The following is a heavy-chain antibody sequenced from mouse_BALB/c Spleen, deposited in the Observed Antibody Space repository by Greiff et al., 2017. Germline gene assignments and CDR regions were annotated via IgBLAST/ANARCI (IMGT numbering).Heavy chain of an antibody. CDR3: ARHGPLRLLDAMDY. CDR2: ISSGGGST. CDR1: GFAFSSYD. V-gene: IGHV5-12-1*01. Sequence: EVQLVESGGGLVKPGGSLKLSCAASGFAFSSYDMSWVRQTPEKRLEWVAYISSGGGSTYYPDTVKGRFTISRDNAKNTLYLQMSSLKSEDTAMYYCARHGPLRLLDAMDYWGQGTSVTVSS. D-gene: IGHD1-2*01. J-gene: IGHJ4*01.